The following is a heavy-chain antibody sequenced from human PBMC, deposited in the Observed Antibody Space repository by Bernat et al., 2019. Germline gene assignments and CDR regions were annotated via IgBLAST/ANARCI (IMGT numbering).Heavy chain of an antibody. CDR2: RKQDGSEK. Sequence: EVQLVESGGGLVQPGGSLRLSCAASGFTFSSYWMTWVRQAPGKGREGVANRKQDGSEKYDVDSVKGRFTISRDNAKNALYRQRNSLRAEDTAGYYCARERRGDGEGEAFDSWGQGTRGT. J-gene: IGHJ3*02. V-gene: IGHV3-7*03. CDR1: GFTFSSYW. D-gene: IGHD3-10*01. CDR3: ARERRGDGEGEAFDS.